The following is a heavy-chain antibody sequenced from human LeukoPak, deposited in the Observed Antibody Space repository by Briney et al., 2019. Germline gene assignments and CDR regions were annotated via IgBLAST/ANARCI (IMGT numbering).Heavy chain of an antibody. CDR1: GFTFSSYG. J-gene: IGHJ4*02. CDR3: AKDLAGSGSYSFDY. V-gene: IGHV3-30*18. CDR2: ISYDGSNK. Sequence: GGSLRLSCAASGFTFSSYGMHWVRQAPGKGLEWVAVISYDGSNKYYAESVKGRVTISRDNSKNTLYLQMNSLRAEDTAVYYCAKDLAGSGSYSFDYWGQGTLVTVSS. D-gene: IGHD1-26*01.